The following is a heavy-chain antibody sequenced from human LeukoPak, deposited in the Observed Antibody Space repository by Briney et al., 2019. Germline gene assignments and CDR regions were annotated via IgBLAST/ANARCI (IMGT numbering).Heavy chain of an antibody. CDR1: GFTFSSHS. D-gene: IGHD3-9*01. CDR3: AKVPRQHDNWFDP. J-gene: IGHJ5*02. Sequence: PGGSLRLSCAASGFTFSSHSMNWVRQAPGKGLGWISYISSDSTIIHYADSVKGRFTISRDDAKSSLYLQMNSLRAEDTAIYYCAKVPRQHDNWFDPWGQGTLVTVSS. V-gene: IGHV3-48*01. CDR2: ISSDSTII.